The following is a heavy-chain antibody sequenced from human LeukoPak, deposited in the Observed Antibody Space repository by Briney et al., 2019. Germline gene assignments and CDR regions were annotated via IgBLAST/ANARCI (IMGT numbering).Heavy chain of an antibody. V-gene: IGHV5-51*01. CDR3: ARARISDPLKRYYFDY. J-gene: IGHJ4*02. CDR2: IYPGDSDT. CDR1: GYSFTSYW. Sequence: GESLKISCKGSGYSFTSYWIGWVRQMPGKGLEWMGIIYPGDSDTRYSPSFQGQVTISADKSISTAYLQWSSLKASDTAMYYCARARISDPLKRYYFDYWGQGTLVTVSS.